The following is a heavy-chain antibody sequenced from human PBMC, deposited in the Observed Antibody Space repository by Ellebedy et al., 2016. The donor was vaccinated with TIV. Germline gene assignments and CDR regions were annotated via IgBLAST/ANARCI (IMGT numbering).Heavy chain of an antibody. V-gene: IGHV3-30-3*01. J-gene: IGHJ5*02. D-gene: IGHD6-19*01. CDR3: ARDPGGGGWYGWFDP. CDR2: ISHGGNNK. Sequence: GGSLRLSCAASGFNFTSYAMHWVRQAPGKGLEWVALISHGGNNKYYTDSVKGRFTISRDNSKNTLNLQMNSLRTDDTAVYYCARDPGGGGWYGWFDPWGQGLLVTVSS. CDR1: GFNFTSYA.